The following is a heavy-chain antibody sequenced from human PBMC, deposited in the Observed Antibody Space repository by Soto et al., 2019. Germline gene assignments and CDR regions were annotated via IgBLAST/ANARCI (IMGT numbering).Heavy chain of an antibody. Sequence: EVQLVESGGGLVQPGGSLRLSCAASGFSFGTYWISWVRQAPGKGLEWVANIKEDGSEDYYVDSVKGQFTISRDNAKNSLYLQMNSLTAEATAMYYCARDEGCGGGSCYTIWRYWGQGTLVTVSP. D-gene: IGHD2-15*01. CDR2: IKEDGSED. J-gene: IGHJ4*02. V-gene: IGHV3-7*01. CDR1: GFSFGTYW. CDR3: ARDEGCGGGSCYTIWRY.